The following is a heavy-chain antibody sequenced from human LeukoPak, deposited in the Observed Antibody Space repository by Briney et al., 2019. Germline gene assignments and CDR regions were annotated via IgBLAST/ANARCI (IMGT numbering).Heavy chain of an antibody. J-gene: IGHJ4*02. CDR2: ISSTGNTI. Sequence: PGGSLRLSCAASGFTFSSYWMSWVRQAPGKGLEWVSYISSTGNTIYYADSVKGRFTISRDNAKNSLYLQMNSLRAEDTAFYYCARDLNGDYVFDCWGQGTLVTVSS. D-gene: IGHD4-17*01. CDR3: ARDLNGDYVFDC. CDR1: GFTFSSYW. V-gene: IGHV3-48*03.